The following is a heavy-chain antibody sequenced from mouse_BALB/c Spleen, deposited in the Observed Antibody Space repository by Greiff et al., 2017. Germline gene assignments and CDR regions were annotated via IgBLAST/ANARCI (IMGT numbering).Heavy chain of an antibody. V-gene: IGHV1-69*01. D-gene: IGHD4-1*01. Sequence: QVQLQQPGAELVMPGASVKMSCKASGYTFTDYWMHWVKQRPGQGLEWIGAIDTSDSYTSYNQKFKGKATLTVDESSSTAYMQLSSLTSEDSAVYYGARIDWEAYWGQGTLVTVSA. J-gene: IGHJ3*01. CDR1: GYTFTDYW. CDR3: ARIDWEAY. CDR2: IDTSDSYT.